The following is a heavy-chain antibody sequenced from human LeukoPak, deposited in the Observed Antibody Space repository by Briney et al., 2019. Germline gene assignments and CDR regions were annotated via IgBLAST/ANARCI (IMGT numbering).Heavy chain of an antibody. CDR1: GSTFGDYA. V-gene: IGHV3-49*04. J-gene: IGHJ4*02. CDR2: IRSKAYGGTT. D-gene: IGHD3-10*01. CDR3: TRGPTSGSYYQKY. Sequence: GGSLRLSCTASGSTFGDYAMSWVRQAPGKGLEWVGFIRSKAYGGTTEYAASVKGRFTISRDDSKSIAYLQMNSLKTEDTAVYYCTRGPTSGSYYQKYWGQGTLVTVSS.